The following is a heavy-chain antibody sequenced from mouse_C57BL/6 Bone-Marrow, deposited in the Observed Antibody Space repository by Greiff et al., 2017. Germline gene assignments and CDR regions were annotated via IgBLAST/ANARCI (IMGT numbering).Heavy chain of an antibody. D-gene: IGHD2-12*01. Sequence: VQLQQSGPELVKPGASVKISCKASGYAFSSSWMNWVKQRPGKGLEWIGRIYPGDGDTNYNGKFKGKATLTADKSSSTAYMQLSSLASEDSAVYCCARGSYQGGMDYWGQGTSVTVSA. V-gene: IGHV1-82*01. CDR2: IYPGDGDT. CDR3: ARGSYQGGMDY. J-gene: IGHJ4*01. CDR1: GYAFSSSW.